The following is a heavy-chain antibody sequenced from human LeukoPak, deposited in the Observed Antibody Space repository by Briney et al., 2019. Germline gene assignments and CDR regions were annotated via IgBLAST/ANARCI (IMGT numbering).Heavy chain of an antibody. D-gene: IGHD5-18*01. CDR3: AREGGHSYGDAPLHFDY. Sequence: SETLSLTCTVSGGSISSYYWSWIRQPAGKGLEWIGRIYTSESPTYNPSLKSRVTISVDTSKNQVSLKLRSVTAADTAVYYCAREGGHSYGDAPLHFDYWGQGTLVTVSS. V-gene: IGHV4-4*07. CDR2: IYTSESP. J-gene: IGHJ4*02. CDR1: GGSISSYY.